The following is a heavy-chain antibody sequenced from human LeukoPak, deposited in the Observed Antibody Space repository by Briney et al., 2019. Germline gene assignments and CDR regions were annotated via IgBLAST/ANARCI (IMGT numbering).Heavy chain of an antibody. Sequence: GGSLRLSCAASGFTFSSYWMSWVRQAPGKGLEWVANIKQDGSEKYYVDSVKGRFTISRDNAKNSLYLQMNSLRAEDTAVYYCARVDGSGSYYKWGFDYWGQGTLVTVSS. CDR3: ARVDGSGSYYKWGFDY. D-gene: IGHD3-10*01. CDR2: IKQDGSEK. V-gene: IGHV3-7*01. J-gene: IGHJ4*02. CDR1: GFTFSSYW.